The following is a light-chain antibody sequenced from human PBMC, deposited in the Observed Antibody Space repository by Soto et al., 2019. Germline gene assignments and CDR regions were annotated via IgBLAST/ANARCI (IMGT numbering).Light chain of an antibody. Sequence: EIVLAQSPCTLSLSPGESATLSCRASQSVSSSFLAWYQQTAGQAPRLLIYGASRRATGIPDRFSGSGSGTDFTLTISRLEPEDFAVYYCQQYVSSPWAFGQGTKVEI. CDR1: QSVSSSF. CDR2: GAS. J-gene: IGKJ1*01. CDR3: QQYVSSPWA. V-gene: IGKV3-20*01.